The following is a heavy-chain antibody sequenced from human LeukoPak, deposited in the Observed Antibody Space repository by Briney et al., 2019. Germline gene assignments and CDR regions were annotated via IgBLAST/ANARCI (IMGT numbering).Heavy chain of an antibody. CDR2: ISSSSSTI. J-gene: IGHJ6*03. V-gene: IGHV3-48*01. Sequence: GGSLRLSCAASGFTFSSYSMNWVRQAPGKGLERVSYISSSSSTIYYADSVKGRFTISRDNAKNSLYLQMNSLRAEVTAVYYSARDTQKPYYYSMDVWGKGTTVTVSS. CDR1: GFTFSSYS. CDR3: ARDTQKPYYYSMDV.